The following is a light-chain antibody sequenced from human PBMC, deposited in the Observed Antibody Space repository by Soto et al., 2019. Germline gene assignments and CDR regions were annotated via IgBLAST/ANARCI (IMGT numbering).Light chain of an antibody. CDR1: QSVSSSY. CDR3: QQYGTSPLT. CDR2: GAS. V-gene: IGKV3-20*01. J-gene: IGKJ4*01. Sequence: EIVLTQSPGTLSLSPGERATLSCRASQSVSSSYLAWYQQKPGQAPRLLIYGASSRATGIPDRFSGSGSGKDFPLPIGRVKPEDFAVYYCQQYGTSPLTFGGGTKVGIK.